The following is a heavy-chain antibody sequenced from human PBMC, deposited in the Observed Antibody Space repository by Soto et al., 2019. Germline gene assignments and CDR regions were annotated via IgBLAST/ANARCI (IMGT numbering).Heavy chain of an antibody. V-gene: IGHV4-31*02. CDR2: IYYSGST. CDR1: DDSITRGGYY. J-gene: IGHJ5*02. CDR3: AKSAVP. Sequence: LSLNRRVWDDSITRGGYYWSWIRQHPGKGLEWIGYIYYSGSTYYKPSLKSRVTISVDTSKNQFSLKLSSVTAADTAVYLCAKSAVPWGRVTLVTVSS.